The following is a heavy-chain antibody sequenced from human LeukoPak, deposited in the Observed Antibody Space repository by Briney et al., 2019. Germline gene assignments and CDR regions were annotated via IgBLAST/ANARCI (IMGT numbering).Heavy chain of an antibody. CDR2: ISGSGGST. J-gene: IGHJ3*02. Sequence: GGSLRLSCAASGFTFSSYAMSWVRQAPGKGLEWVSAISGSGGSTYYADSVKGRFTISRDNSKNTLYLQMNSLRAEDTAVYYCARGDYGDYEPFDIWGQGTMVTVSS. D-gene: IGHD4-17*01. CDR3: ARGDYGDYEPFDI. CDR1: GFTFSSYA. V-gene: IGHV3-23*01.